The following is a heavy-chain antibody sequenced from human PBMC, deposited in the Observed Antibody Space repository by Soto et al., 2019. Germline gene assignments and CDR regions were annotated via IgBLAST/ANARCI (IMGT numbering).Heavy chain of an antibody. D-gene: IGHD3-10*01. J-gene: IGHJ4*02. CDR3: ARGEEGSGRIFDY. CDR2: TYYRSKWYN. V-gene: IGHV6-1*01. CDR1: GDSVSSNTAG. Sequence: QVQLQQSGPGLVKPSQTLSLTCTISGDSVSSNTAGWNWIRQSPSRGLEWLGRTYYRSKWYNDYAVFVKSRIIINPDTSTNQFSLQLSSVTPEDTAVYYCARGEEGSGRIFDYWGQGTLVTVSS.